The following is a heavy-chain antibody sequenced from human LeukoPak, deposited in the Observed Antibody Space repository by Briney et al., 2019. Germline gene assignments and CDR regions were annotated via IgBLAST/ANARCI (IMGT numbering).Heavy chain of an antibody. CDR3: ARHYDFVPGDGMDV. D-gene: IGHD3-3*01. V-gene: IGHV3-30-3*01. CDR2: ISYGGSNK. Sequence: GRSLRLSCAASGFTFSSYAMHWVRQAPGKGLEWVAVISYGGSNKYYADSVKGRFTISRDNSKNTLYLQMNSLRAEDTAVYYCARHYDFVPGDGMDVWGQGTTVTVSS. J-gene: IGHJ6*02. CDR1: GFTFSSYA.